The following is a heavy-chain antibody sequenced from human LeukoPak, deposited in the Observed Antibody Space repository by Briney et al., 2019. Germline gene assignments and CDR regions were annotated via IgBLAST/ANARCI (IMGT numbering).Heavy chain of an antibody. V-gene: IGHV4-34*01. Sequence: SETLSLTCTVTGGSFSTYYWSWVRQPPGKGLEWIGEINHSGSTNYNPSLKSRVTISVDTSKNQFSLKLSSVTAADTAVYYCASLGIAVAGTGYYFDYWGQGTLVTVSS. J-gene: IGHJ4*02. D-gene: IGHD6-19*01. CDR3: ASLGIAVAGTGYYFDY. CDR2: INHSGST. CDR1: GGSFSTYY.